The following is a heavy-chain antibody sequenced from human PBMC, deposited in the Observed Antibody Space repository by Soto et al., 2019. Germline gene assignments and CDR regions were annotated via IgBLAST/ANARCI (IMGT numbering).Heavy chain of an antibody. D-gene: IGHD1-26*01. Sequence: VGSLRLSCAASGFTFSSYAMSWVRQAPGKGLEWVSAISGSGGSTYYADSVKGRFTISRDNSKNTLYLQMNSLRAEDTAVYYCAKDKRGSEDAFDIWGQGTMVTVSS. CDR2: ISGSGGST. J-gene: IGHJ3*02. V-gene: IGHV3-23*01. CDR3: AKDKRGSEDAFDI. CDR1: GFTFSSYA.